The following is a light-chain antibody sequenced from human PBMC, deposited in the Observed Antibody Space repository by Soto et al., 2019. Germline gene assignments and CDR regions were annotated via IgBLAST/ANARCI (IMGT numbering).Light chain of an antibody. V-gene: IGKV1-5*01. CDR3: QQYNSYWT. CDR2: DAS. CDR1: QSISNW. Sequence: DIQMTQSPSTLPASVGDRVTITCRASQSISNWLAWYQQKPGKAPQILIYDASTLKSGVPSRFSASGSGTEFTLTISSLQPDDFATYYCQQYNSYWTFGQGTKVDIK. J-gene: IGKJ1*01.